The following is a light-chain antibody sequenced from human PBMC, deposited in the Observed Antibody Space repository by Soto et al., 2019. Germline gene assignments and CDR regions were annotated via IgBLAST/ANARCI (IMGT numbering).Light chain of an antibody. CDR1: QSVSNY. Sequence: EIVLTQSPATLSLSPGERATLSCRAIQSVSNYLAWYQQKPGQTPRLLIYDAVVRATGIPARFSGSGSGTDFTLTISSLEPADFAIYYCQQRSKWLTFGGGTKVEIK. J-gene: IGKJ4*01. CDR2: DAV. V-gene: IGKV3-11*01. CDR3: QQRSKWLT.